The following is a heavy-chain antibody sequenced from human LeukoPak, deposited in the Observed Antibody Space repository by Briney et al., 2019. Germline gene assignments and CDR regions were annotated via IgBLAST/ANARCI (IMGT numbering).Heavy chain of an antibody. CDR2: IYSGGST. CDR3: ARDPGRFDRTHAGY. CDR1: GFTVSSNY. J-gene: IGHJ4*02. Sequence: PGGSLRLSCAASGFTVSSNYMSWVRQAPGKGLEWVSVIYSGGSTYYADSVKGRFTISRDNSKNTLYLQMNSLRAEDTAVYYCARDPGRFDRTHAGYWGQGTLVTVSS. V-gene: IGHV3-66*01. D-gene: IGHD3-10*01.